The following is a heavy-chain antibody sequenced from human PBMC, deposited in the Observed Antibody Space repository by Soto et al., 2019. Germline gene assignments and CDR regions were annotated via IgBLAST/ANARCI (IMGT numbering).Heavy chain of an antibody. V-gene: IGHV3-74*01. J-gene: IGHJ4*02. CDR1: GFTFSRYW. Sequence: EVQLLESGGGLVQPGGPLRLSCAASGFTFSRYWMHWVRQAPGKGLVWVSRIDSYGSRTSQVDSVEGRLTSSRDNAKNRLYVQRHSLRAEDTAVDYCAKGWVEGLSRQPPTDYWGQGTLVTVSS. CDR2: IDSYGSRT. CDR3: AKGWVEGLSRQPPTDY. D-gene: IGHD3-3*01.